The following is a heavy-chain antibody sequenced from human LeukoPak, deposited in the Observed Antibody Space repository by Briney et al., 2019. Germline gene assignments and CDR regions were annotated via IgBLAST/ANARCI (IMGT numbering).Heavy chain of an antibody. CDR1: GYTLTNYY. Sequence: GASVKVSCKAYGYTLTNYYIDWVRQAPGQGLEWMGWINPNRPATNYAVKFKDRVIMTSDTSTNTAYMELNRLTSDDTAVYYCARWRYTNYFFDNWGQGTLVTVSS. J-gene: IGHJ4*02. CDR2: INPNRPAT. D-gene: IGHD4-11*01. V-gene: IGHV1-2*02. CDR3: ARWRYTNYFFDN.